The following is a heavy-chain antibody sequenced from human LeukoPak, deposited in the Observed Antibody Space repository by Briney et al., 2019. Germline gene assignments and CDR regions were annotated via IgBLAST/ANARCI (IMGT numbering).Heavy chain of an antibody. CDR3: ARNPPYYYDSSGYLPIDY. D-gene: IGHD3-22*01. CDR2: ISVYNGHT. CDR1: GYTFNSHG. V-gene: IGHV1-18*01. J-gene: IGHJ4*02. Sequence: ASVKVSCKASGYTFNSHGISWVRQAPGQGLEWMGWISVYNGHTNYAQKLQDRVTMTTDTSTSTAYMELRSLRSDDTAVYYCARNPPYYYDSSGYLPIDYWGQGTLVTVSS.